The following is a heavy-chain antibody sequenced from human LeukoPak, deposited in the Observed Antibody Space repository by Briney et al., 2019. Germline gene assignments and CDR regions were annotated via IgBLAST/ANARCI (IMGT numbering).Heavy chain of an antibody. CDR2: IYYTGST. V-gene: IGHV4-59*11. J-gene: IGHJ4*02. CDR1: GGSISNHY. Sequence: SETLSLTCTVSGGSISNHYWSWMRQPPGKGLEGIGNIYYTGSTNYNPSLNSRVTISVDTSKNHFSLKLGSVTAADTAVYYCARGGYSGTYHFDYWGQGTLVTVSS. CDR3: ARGGYSGTYHFDY. D-gene: IGHD1-26*01.